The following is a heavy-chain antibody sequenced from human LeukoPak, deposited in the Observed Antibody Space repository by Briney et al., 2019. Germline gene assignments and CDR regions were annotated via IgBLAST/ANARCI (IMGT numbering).Heavy chain of an antibody. Sequence: GGSLRLSCAASGFTFSRVWMTWVRQAPGKVLEWVANINQYGSEMNYVDSVKGRFTISRDNAKNSLYLQMNSLRAEDTAVYYCARYSSGWHRAEYFQHWGQGTLVTVSS. J-gene: IGHJ1*01. CDR2: INQYGSEM. D-gene: IGHD6-19*01. V-gene: IGHV3-7*01. CDR3: ARYSSGWHRAEYFQH. CDR1: GFTFSRVW.